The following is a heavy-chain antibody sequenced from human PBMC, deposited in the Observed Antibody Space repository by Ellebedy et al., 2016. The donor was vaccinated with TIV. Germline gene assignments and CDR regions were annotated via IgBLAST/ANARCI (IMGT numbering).Heavy chain of an antibody. V-gene: IGHV4-34*01. Sequence: MPSETLSLTCAVYGGSFSAYYWSWIRQPPGKGLEWIGEINHTGNTNYNPSLKSRVTISVDTSKNQFSLKLNSVTAADTAVYYCARGRWLQPYFDYWGQGTPVTVSS. CDR1: GGSFSAYY. CDR3: ARGRWLQPYFDY. CDR2: INHTGNT. J-gene: IGHJ4*02. D-gene: IGHD5-24*01.